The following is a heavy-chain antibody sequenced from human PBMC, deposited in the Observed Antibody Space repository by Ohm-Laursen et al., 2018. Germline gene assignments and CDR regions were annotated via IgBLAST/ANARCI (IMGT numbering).Heavy chain of an antibody. J-gene: IGHJ2*01. CDR3: ARDRGYVEWYFDL. Sequence: TLSLTCTVSGASISSGGFYLSWVRPHPGKGPGGGGCFYYSGNTYYNPSLKSRLTISVDTSKNQFSLRLSSVTAADTAVYYCARDRGYVEWYFDLWGRGTLVTVSS. D-gene: IGHD3-22*01. CDR1: GASISSGGFY. V-gene: IGHV4-31*03. CDR2: FYYSGNT.